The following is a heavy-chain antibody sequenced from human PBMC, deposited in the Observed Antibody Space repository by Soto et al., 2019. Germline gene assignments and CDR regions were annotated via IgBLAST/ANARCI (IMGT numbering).Heavy chain of an antibody. CDR3: ATDSSGYYYFDY. J-gene: IGHJ4*02. D-gene: IGHD3-22*01. V-gene: IGHV4-39*01. Sequence: SETLSLTCTVSGGSISSSSYYWGWIRQPPGKGLEWIGSMYYSGSTYYNPSLKSRVTISVDTPKSQFSLRLSSVTAADTAVYYCATDSSGYYYFDYWGQGTLVTVSS. CDR2: MYYSGST. CDR1: GGSISSSSYY.